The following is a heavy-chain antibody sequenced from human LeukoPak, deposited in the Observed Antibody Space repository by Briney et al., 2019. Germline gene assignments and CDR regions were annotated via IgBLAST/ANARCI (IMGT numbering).Heavy chain of an antibody. Sequence: GGSLRLSCAASGGIFSNYWMHWVRQAPGKGLVWVSRIDSDGSSTTYADSVKGRFTLSRDNAKNTLYLQVGRLSAYLSELHYCLRGRNYYSLFVYLRQGTLVTVSS. D-gene: IGHD3-22*01. CDR1: GGIFSNYW. J-gene: IGHJ4*02. CDR3: LRGRNYYSLFVY. V-gene: IGHV3-74*01. CDR2: IDSDGSST.